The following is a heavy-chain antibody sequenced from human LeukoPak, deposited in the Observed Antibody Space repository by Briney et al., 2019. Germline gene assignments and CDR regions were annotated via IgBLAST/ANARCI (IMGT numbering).Heavy chain of an antibody. V-gene: IGHV3-23*01. CDR2: IIGSAVDT. D-gene: IGHD5-12*01. J-gene: IGHJ4*02. CDR1: GLTVSSYA. CDR3: AKEGYSGYDLDH. Sequence: GGSLRLSCGASGLTVSSYAMSWVRQAPGKGLEWVSTIIGSAVDTYYADSVKGRFTISRDDSKNTLYLQMNSLRAEDTAVYYCAKEGYSGYDLDHWGQGTLVTVSS.